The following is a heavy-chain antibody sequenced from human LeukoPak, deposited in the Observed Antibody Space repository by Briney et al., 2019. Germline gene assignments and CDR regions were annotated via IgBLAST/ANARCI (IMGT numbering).Heavy chain of an antibody. J-gene: IGHJ5*02. CDR3: ARRNYGSGDNNWFDP. CDR2: IYYSGST. Sequence: SETLSLTCTVSGDSISSGDYYCSWIRQHPGEGLEWIGYIYYSGSTYYNPSLKSRVTISVDTSKNQFSLKLSSVTAADTAVYYCARRNYGSGDNNWFDPWGQGTLVTVSS. CDR1: GDSISSGDYY. D-gene: IGHD3-10*01. V-gene: IGHV4-31*03.